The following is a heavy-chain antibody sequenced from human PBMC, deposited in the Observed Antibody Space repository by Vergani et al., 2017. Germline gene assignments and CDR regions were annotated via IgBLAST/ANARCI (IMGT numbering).Heavy chain of an antibody. Sequence: QVQLVQSGAEVKKPGSSVKVSCKASGGTFSSYAISWVRQAPGQGLEWMGRIIPIFGTANYAQKFQGRVTITADESTSTAYMELSSLRSEDTAVYYCARGIGYCSSTSCREGYYYYYGMDVWGQGTTVTVSS. J-gene: IGHJ6*02. CDR1: GGTFSSYA. CDR3: ARGIGYCSSTSCREGYYYYYGMDV. V-gene: IGHV1-69*13. D-gene: IGHD2-2*01. CDR2: IIPIFGTA.